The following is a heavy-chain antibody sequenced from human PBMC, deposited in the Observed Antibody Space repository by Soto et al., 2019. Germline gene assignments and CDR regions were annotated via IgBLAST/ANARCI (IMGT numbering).Heavy chain of an antibody. J-gene: IGHJ3*01. Sequence: GESLEISCQGSAYSPTSYWIGWVRQKSGKGLEWMGIVYPGDSETTYSPSFQGQVTISADKSLNTAYLQWSSLKASDTAIYYCAPRFCGGGSCNEDFDLWGQGTMVTDSS. CDR2: VYPGDSET. CDR3: APRFCGGGSCNEDFDL. V-gene: IGHV5-51*01. D-gene: IGHD2-15*01. CDR1: AYSPTSYW.